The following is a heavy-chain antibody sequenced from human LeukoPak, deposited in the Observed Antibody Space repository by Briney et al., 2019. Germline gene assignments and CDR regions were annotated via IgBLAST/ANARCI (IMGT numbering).Heavy chain of an antibody. J-gene: IGHJ4*02. CDR3: AKVAPGTIAAAGLDY. CDR2: IRYDGSDK. CDR1: GFTFSSYS. Sequence: GGSLRLSCAASGFTFSSYSMNWVRQAPGKGLEWVAFIRYDGSDKQYADSVKGRFTISRDNSKNMLFLQMNSLRAEDTAVYYCAKVAPGTIAAAGLDYWGQGTLVTVSS. V-gene: IGHV3-30*02. D-gene: IGHD6-13*01.